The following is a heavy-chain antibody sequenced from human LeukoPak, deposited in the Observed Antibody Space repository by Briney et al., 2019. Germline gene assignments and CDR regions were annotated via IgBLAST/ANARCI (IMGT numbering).Heavy chain of an antibody. Sequence: SETLSLACTVSGGSISSYYWSWIRQPPGKGLEWIGYIYYSGSTNYNPSLKSRVTISVDTSKNQFSLKLSSVTAADTAVYYCARVVGGSGSYMADYWGQGTLVTVSS. J-gene: IGHJ4*02. CDR2: IYYSGST. CDR1: GGSISSYY. CDR3: ARVVGGSGSYMADY. D-gene: IGHD3-10*01. V-gene: IGHV4-59*01.